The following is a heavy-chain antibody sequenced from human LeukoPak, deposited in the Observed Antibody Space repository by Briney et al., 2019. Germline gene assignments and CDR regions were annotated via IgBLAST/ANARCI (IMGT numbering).Heavy chain of an antibody. D-gene: IGHD3-22*01. CDR1: GFTFSSYS. Sequence: GGCLRLSCAASGFTFSSYSMNWVRQAPGKGLEWVSSISSSSSYIYYADSVKGRFTISRDNARNTLYLQMNSLRAEDTAVYYCARKRYYYDSSANGWFDPWGQGTLVTVSS. CDR2: ISSSSSYI. V-gene: IGHV3-21*01. J-gene: IGHJ5*02. CDR3: ARKRYYYDSSANGWFDP.